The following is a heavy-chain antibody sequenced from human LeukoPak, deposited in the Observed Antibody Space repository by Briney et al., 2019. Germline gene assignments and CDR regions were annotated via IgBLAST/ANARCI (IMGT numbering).Heavy chain of an antibody. CDR3: ARDTVGWFDP. CDR1: GGSISSSSYY. J-gene: IGHJ5*02. V-gene: IGHV4-39*07. CDR2: IYHSGST. Sequence: PSETLSLTCTVSGGSISSSSYYWGWIRQPPGKGLEWIGSIYHSGSTYYNPSLKSRVTISVDTSKNQFSLKLSSVTAADTAVYYCARDTVGWFDPWGQGTLVTVSS. D-gene: IGHD1-26*01.